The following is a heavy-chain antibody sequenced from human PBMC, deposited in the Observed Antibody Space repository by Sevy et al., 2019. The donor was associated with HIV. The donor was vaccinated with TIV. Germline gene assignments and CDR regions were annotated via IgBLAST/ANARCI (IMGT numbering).Heavy chain of an antibody. CDR2: IKKIGDSYAT. J-gene: IGHJ3*02. CDR1: GFTFSGSA. Sequence: GGSLRLSCAASGFTFSGSALHWVRQASGKGLEWVGRIKKIGDSYATAFAASLEVRFTIFRDDLKNTVHLQMNSLKIEDTAVYYCTRLIYPDDAFDIWGQGTMVTVSS. CDR3: TRLIYPDDAFDI. V-gene: IGHV3-73*01.